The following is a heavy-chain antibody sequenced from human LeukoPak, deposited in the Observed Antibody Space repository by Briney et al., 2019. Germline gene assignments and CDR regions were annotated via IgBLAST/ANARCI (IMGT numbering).Heavy chain of an antibody. CDR3: AKDLEYFGSGSSDY. CDR1: GFTFSSCA. Sequence: GGSLRLSCAASGFTFSSCAIHWVRQAPGKGLEWVAVISNDGSNKYYADSVKGRFTISRDNSKNTLYLQMNSLRAEDTAMFYCAKDLEYFGSGSSDYWGQGTLVTVAS. V-gene: IGHV3-30*18. J-gene: IGHJ4*02. CDR2: ISNDGSNK. D-gene: IGHD3-10*01.